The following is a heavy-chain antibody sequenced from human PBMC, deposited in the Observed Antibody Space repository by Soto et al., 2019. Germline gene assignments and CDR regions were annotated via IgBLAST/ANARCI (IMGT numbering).Heavy chain of an antibody. J-gene: IGHJ2*01. D-gene: IGHD6-6*01. CDR1: GFTFSSYS. Sequence: EVQLVESGGGLVKPGGSLRLSCAASGFTFSSYSMNWVRQAPGKGLEWVSSISSSSSYIYYADSVKGRFTISRDNAKNSLYLKMNSLRAEDTAVYYCARDQGPSSSYDWYFDLWGRGTLVTVSS. CDR2: ISSSSSYI. V-gene: IGHV3-21*01. CDR3: ARDQGPSSSYDWYFDL.